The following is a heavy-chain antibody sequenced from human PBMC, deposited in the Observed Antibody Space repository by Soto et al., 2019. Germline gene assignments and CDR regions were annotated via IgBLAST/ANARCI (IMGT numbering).Heavy chain of an antibody. V-gene: IGHV1-2*02. Sequence: SVKVSCKASSYILTGYNIHWVRQAPGRGLEWMGWINPNSGDTEYAQNFQGRVTMTRDTSFNLVYMEMSGLMSDDTAVYYCARDARGTRGFDEMDVWGQGTTVTVSS. J-gene: IGHJ6*02. CDR1: SYILTGYN. D-gene: IGHD3-9*01. CDR3: ARDARGTRGFDEMDV. CDR2: INPNSGDT.